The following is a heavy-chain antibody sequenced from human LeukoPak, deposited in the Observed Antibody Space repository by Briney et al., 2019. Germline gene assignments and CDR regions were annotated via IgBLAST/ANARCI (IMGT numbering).Heavy chain of an antibody. CDR1: GFTFSSYA. D-gene: IGHD6-13*01. J-gene: IGHJ4*02. CDR3: ARDPPGARIAAAGTYFDY. Sequence: PGGSLRLSCAASGFTFSSYAMHWVRQAPGKGLEYVSAIRSNGGSTYYANSVKGRFTISRDNSKNTLYLQMGSLRAEDMAVYYCARDPPGARIAAAGTYFDYWGQGTLVTVSS. V-gene: IGHV3-64*01. CDR2: IRSNGGST.